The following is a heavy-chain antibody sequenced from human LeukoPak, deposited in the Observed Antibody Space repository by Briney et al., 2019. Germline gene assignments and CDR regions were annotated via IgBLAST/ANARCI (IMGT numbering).Heavy chain of an antibody. CDR3: AREQTYSGGWHQWGSCDY. CDR2: ISSSSSTI. Sequence: PGGSLRLSCAASGFTFSSYSMNWVRQAPGKGLEWVSYISSSSSTIYYADSVKGRFTISRDNAKNSLYLQMNSLRAEDTAVYYCAREQTYSGGWHQWGSCDYWGQGTLVTVSS. V-gene: IGHV3-48*01. J-gene: IGHJ4*02. CDR1: GFTFSSYS. D-gene: IGHD6-19*01.